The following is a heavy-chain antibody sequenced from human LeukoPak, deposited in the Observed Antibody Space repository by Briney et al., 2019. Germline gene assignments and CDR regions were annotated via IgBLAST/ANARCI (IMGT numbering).Heavy chain of an antibody. V-gene: IGHV1-24*01. D-gene: IGHD2-2*01. CDR3: ATDRPSSAKVGPRGYYYYYMDV. CDR1: GYSLTELP. CDR2: FDPEDGET. J-gene: IGHJ6*03. Sequence: ASVKVSCKVSGYSLTELPMHWVRQAPGKGLEWMGGFDPEDGETIYAQTLQGRVTMTEDTSTDTACMELSSLRSEDTAVYYCATDRPSSAKVGPRGYYYYYMDVWGKGTTVTVSS.